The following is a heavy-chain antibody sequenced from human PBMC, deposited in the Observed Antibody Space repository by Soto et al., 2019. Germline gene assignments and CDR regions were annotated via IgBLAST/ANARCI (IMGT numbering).Heavy chain of an antibody. D-gene: IGHD4-4*01. J-gene: IGHJ4*02. Sequence: ASVKVSCKASGYTFTGYYMHWVRQAPGQGLEWMGWINPNSGGTNYAQKVQGRFIISRDNSKNTRYLQMNSTRAYHPALYFFAKGHSDSYFDSLGQGILVP. CDR3: AKGHSDSYFDS. CDR1: GYTFTGYY. CDR2: INPNSGGT. V-gene: IGHV1-2*02.